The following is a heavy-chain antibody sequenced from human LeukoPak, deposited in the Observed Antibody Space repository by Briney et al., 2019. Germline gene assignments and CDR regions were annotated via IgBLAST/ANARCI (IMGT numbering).Heavy chain of an antibody. J-gene: IGHJ5*02. D-gene: IGHD3-10*01. CDR3: ARAPYYYGSGSYYNESSWFDP. CDR1: GYTFTGYY. CDR2: INPNSGGT. V-gene: IGHV1-2*04. Sequence: GASVKVSCKASGYTFTGYYMHWVRQAPGQGLEWMGWINPNSGGTNYAQKFQGWVTMTRDTSISTAYMELSRLSSDDTAVYYCARAPYYYGSGSYYNESSWFDPWGQGTLVTVSS.